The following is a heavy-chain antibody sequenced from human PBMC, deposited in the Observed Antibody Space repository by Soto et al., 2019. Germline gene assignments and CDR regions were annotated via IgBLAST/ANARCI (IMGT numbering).Heavy chain of an antibody. CDR3: ARHVSGSSWSSYYYGMDV. J-gene: IGHJ6*02. D-gene: IGHD6-13*01. Sequence: PXEILSLPSTVSGGPMSSSSYYWGWIRQPPGKGLEWIGSIYYSGSTYYNPSLKSRVTISVDTSKNQFSLKLSSVTAADTAVYYCARHVSGSSWSSYYYGMDVWGQGTTVTVSS. CDR2: IYYSGST. CDR1: GGPMSSSSYY. V-gene: IGHV4-39*01.